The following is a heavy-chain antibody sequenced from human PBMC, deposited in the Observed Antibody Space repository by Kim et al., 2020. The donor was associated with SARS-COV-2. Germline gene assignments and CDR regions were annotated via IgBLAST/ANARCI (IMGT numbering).Heavy chain of an antibody. D-gene: IGHD6-19*01. J-gene: IGHJ5*02. Sequence: PSLKGRVTISVDTSKNQFSLKLSSVTAADTAVYYCARGGGWYWKGRFDPWGQGTLVTVSS. V-gene: IGHV4-34*01. CDR3: ARGGGWYWKGRFDP.